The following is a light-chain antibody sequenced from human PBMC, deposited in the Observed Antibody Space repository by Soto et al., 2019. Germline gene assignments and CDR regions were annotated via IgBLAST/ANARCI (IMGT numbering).Light chain of an antibody. J-gene: IGKJ2*01. Sequence: DIQMTQSPSTLSASVGDRVIITCRASQTVERWMAWYQQKPGKAPKLLISDVSTLERGVPSRFSGSGSATEFTLTISGLQPDDFATYYCQQYDEWPPSYTFGQGTKLEI. CDR2: DVS. V-gene: IGKV1-5*01. CDR1: QTVERW. CDR3: QQYDEWPPSYT.